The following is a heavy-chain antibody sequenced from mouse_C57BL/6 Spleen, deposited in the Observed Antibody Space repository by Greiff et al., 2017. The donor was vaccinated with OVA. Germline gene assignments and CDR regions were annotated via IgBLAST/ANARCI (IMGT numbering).Heavy chain of an antibody. V-gene: IGHV1-66*01. CDR3: ARSRERIDGLFAY. CDR2: IYPGSGNT. J-gene: IGHJ3*01. D-gene: IGHD2-3*01. CDR1: GYSFTSYY. Sequence: QVQLKQSGPELVKPGASVKISCKASGYSFTSYYIHWVKQRPGQGLEWIGWIYPGSGNTKYNEKFKGKATLTADTSSSTAYMQLSSLTSEDSAVYYCARSRERIDGLFAYWGQGTLVTVSA.